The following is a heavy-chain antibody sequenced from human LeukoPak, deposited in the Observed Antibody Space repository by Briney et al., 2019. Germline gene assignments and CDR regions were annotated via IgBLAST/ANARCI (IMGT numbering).Heavy chain of an antibody. Sequence: AASVKVSCKASGYTFTGYYMHWVRQAPGQGLEWMGWINANSGGTNYAQTFQGRVTVTRDTSIGTVYMELSRLRSDDTAVYFCARIFCNSSSCYSLDYWGQGTLVTVSS. V-gene: IGHV1-2*02. CDR3: ARIFCNSSSCYSLDY. CDR1: GYTFTGYY. CDR2: INANSGGT. J-gene: IGHJ4*02. D-gene: IGHD3-22*01.